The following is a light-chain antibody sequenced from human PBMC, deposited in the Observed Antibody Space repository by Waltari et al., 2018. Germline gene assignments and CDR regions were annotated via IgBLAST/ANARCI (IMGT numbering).Light chain of an antibody. J-gene: IGKJ2*01. CDR2: GAS. V-gene: IGKV1-39*01. CDR3: QQSYSSPYT. Sequence: DIQMTQSPSSLSASVGDRVTITCRASQSIITYLNWYQQKPGKAPNLLISGASSLHTGVPSRFSGSGSGTDFILTISSLQPEDFAIYYCQQSYSSPYTFGQGTKVE. CDR1: QSIITY.